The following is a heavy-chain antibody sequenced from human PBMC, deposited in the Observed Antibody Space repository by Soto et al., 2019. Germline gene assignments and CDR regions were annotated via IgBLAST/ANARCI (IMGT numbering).Heavy chain of an antibody. J-gene: IGHJ6*02. V-gene: IGHV4-39*01. CDR3: ARGGYYYYGMDV. CDR1: GGSISSSSYY. Sequence: SGTLSLTCTVSGGSISSSSYYWGWIRQPPGKGLEWIGSIYYSGSTYYNPSLKSRVTISVDTSKNQFSLKLSSVTAADTAVYYCARGGYYYYGMDVWGQGTTVTVSS. CDR2: IYYSGST. D-gene: IGHD3-16*01.